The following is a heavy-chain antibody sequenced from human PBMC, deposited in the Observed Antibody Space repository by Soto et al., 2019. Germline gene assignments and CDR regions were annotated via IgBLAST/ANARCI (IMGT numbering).Heavy chain of an antibody. CDR1: GGSISSSSYY. Sequence: QLQLQESGPGLVKPSETLSLTCTVSGGSISSSSYYWGWIRQPPGKGLEWIGSIYYSGSTYYNPSLKSRVTTSVDTSKNQFSLKLSSVTAADTAVYYCARTADSGSYWDYYYGMDVWGQGTTVTVSS. V-gene: IGHV4-39*01. CDR3: ARTADSGSYWDYYYGMDV. J-gene: IGHJ6*02. D-gene: IGHD1-26*01. CDR2: IYYSGST.